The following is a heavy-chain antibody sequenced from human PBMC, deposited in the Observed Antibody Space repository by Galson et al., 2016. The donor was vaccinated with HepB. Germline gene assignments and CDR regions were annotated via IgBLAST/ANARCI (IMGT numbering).Heavy chain of an antibody. Sequence: SETLSLTCTVSGGSVSSGHYYWSWIRQPPGQGLEWIGYIFYTGITNYNPSLKSRVTISVDTSNNQFSLMLSSVTAADTALYFCARGGLVNSYWYFDLWGRGTLVTVSS. CDR3: ARGGLVNSYWYFDL. J-gene: IGHJ2*01. D-gene: IGHD3/OR15-3a*01. CDR2: IFYTGIT. CDR1: GGSVSSGHYY. V-gene: IGHV4-61*01.